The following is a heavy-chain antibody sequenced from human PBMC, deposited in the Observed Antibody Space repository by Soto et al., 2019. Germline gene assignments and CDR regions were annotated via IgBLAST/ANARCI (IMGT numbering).Heavy chain of an antibody. D-gene: IGHD1-1*01. CDR2: ISFEGNTQ. CDR3: ARGAEHQLLSRDYFYGMDV. Sequence: QVQLVESGGGVVQPGRSLRLSCAASGFTLSRYGMHWVRQAPGKGLEWGAVISFEGNTQYYADSVKGRFTISRDNSKDTLSLQIHSLRPEDTAVYYCARGAEHQLLSRDYFYGMDVWGQGTTVSVSS. V-gene: IGHV3-30*05. J-gene: IGHJ6*02. CDR1: GFTLSRYG.